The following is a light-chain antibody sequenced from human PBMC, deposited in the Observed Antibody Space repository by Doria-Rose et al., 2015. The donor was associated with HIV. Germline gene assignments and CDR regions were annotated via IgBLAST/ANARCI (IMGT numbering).Light chain of an antibody. V-gene: IGKV2-28*01. Sequence: TQEPLSLPVTPGQPASISCRSSQSLLHTIGYNYLDWYLQKPGQSPQLLIYLGSNRASGVPDRFSGSGSGTDFTLKISRVEAEDVGVYYCMQALQTPYTFGQGTKLEIK. J-gene: IGKJ2*01. CDR3: MQALQTPYT. CDR2: LGS. CDR1: QSLLHTIGYNY.